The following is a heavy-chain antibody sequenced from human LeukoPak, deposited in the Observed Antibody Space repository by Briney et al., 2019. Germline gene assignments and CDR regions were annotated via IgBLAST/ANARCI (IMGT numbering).Heavy chain of an antibody. CDR3: GRTPGMVIDSFDV. Sequence: SETLSLTCTVSGGSISSYYWSWIRQPPGKGLEWIGYIYYSGSTNYNPSLKSRVTISVDTSKNQFSLKLSSVTAADTAVYYCGRTPGMVIDSFDVWGQGTIVTVSS. J-gene: IGHJ3*01. CDR2: IYYSGST. CDR1: GGSISSYY. V-gene: IGHV4-59*08. D-gene: IGHD3-3*01.